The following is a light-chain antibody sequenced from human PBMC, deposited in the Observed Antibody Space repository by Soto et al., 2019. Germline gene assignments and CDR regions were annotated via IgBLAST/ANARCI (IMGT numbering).Light chain of an antibody. CDR1: QSVSSN. CDR2: GAS. V-gene: IGKV3-15*01. J-gene: IGKJ1*01. Sequence: EIVMTQSPATLSVSPGERATLSCRASQSVSSNLAWYQQKPGQAPRLLIYGASTTATGIPARFSGSGSGTEFTLTIGGPHSEDFALYYCQQYNNWPHTFGQGTKVEIK. CDR3: QQYNNWPHT.